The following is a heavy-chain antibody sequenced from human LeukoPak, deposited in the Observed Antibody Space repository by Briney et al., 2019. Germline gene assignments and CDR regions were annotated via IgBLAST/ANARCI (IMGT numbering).Heavy chain of an antibody. CDR2: TYYRSKWYN. CDR3: ARDRGIAAAGYYYYYYMDV. J-gene: IGHJ6*03. V-gene: IGHV6-1*01. Sequence: SQTLSLTCAISGDSVSSNSAAWNWIRHSPSRGLEWLGRTYYRSKWYNDYAVSVKSRITINPDTSKNQFSLQLNSVTPEDTAVYYCARDRGIAAAGYYYYYYMDVWGKGTTVTVSS. CDR1: GDSVSSNSAA. D-gene: IGHD6-13*01.